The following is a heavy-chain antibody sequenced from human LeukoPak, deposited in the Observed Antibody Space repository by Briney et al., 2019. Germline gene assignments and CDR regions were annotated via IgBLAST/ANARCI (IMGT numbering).Heavy chain of an antibody. CDR2: IYYSGST. CDR3: ALGTGSDYYYYGMDV. Sequence: SETLSLTCTVSGGSISSYYWSWIRQPPGKGLEWIGYIYYSGSTNYNPSLKSRVTISVDTSKNQFSLKLSSVTAADTAVYYCALGTGSDYYYYGMDVWGQGTTVTVSS. J-gene: IGHJ6*02. D-gene: IGHD3/OR15-3a*01. V-gene: IGHV4-59*08. CDR1: GGSISSYY.